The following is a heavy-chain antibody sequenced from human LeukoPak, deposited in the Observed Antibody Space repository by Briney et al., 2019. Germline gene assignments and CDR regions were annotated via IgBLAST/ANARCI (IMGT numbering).Heavy chain of an antibody. CDR1: GYIFSIYA. J-gene: IGHJ1*01. Sequence: ASVKVSCKASGYIFSIYAMIWVRQAPGQGLEVMGWINTNTGNPTYAQGFTGRFVFSLDTSVSTAYLQISSLKAEDTAVYYCARDYTVALGTTTYFQHWGQGTLVTVSS. V-gene: IGHV7-4-1*02. D-gene: IGHD1-7*01. CDR2: INTNTGNP. CDR3: ARDYTVALGTTTYFQH.